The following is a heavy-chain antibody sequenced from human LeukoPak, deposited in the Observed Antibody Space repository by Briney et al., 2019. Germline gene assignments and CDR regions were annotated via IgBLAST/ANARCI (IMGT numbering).Heavy chain of an antibody. J-gene: IGHJ3*02. Sequence: ASVTVSCKASGYIFTSYGISWVRHAPGQGIEWMAWISAYKDNTYYAQKLQGRVIMTTDTSTSTAYMELRSLIPDDTAVYYCARDLYYYDSSTYSDIFDIWGQGTMVTVSS. D-gene: IGHD3-22*01. V-gene: IGHV1-18*01. CDR1: GYIFTSYG. CDR3: ARDLYYYDSSTYSDIFDI. CDR2: ISAYKDNT.